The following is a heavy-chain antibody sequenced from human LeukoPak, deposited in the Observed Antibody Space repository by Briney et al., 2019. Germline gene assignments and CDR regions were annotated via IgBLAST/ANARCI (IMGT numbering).Heavy chain of an antibody. CDR2: MNPNSGNT. V-gene: IGHV1-8*01. CDR1: GYTFTSYD. CDR3: ARDYGGNYYFDY. Sequence: ASVRVSCKASGYTFTSYDINWVRQAPGQGLEWMGWMNPNSGNTGYAQKFQGRVTMTRNTSISTAYMELSSLRSEDTAVYYCARDYGGNYYFDYWGQGTLVTVSS. D-gene: IGHD4-23*01. J-gene: IGHJ4*02.